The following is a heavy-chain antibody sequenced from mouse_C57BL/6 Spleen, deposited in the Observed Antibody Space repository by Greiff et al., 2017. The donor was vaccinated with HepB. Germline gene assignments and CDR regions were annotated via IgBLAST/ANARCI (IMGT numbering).Heavy chain of an antibody. Sequence: VQLQQPGAELVMPGASVKLSCKASGYTFTSYWMHWVKQRPGQGLEWIGEIDPSDSYTNYNQKFKGKSTLTVDKSSSTAYMQLSSLTSEDSAVYYCARRDYVSTFDSWGQGTTLTVSS. J-gene: IGHJ2*01. D-gene: IGHD1-1*01. CDR2: IDPSDSYT. CDR3: ARRDYVSTFDS. CDR1: GYTFTSYW. V-gene: IGHV1-69*01.